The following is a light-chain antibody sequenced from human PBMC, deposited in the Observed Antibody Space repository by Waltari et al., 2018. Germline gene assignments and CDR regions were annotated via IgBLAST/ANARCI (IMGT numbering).Light chain of an antibody. Sequence: EIVMTQSPATLSVSPGERATLSCRASQSLSGNLAWYQQKPGQAPRLLIHGASTRATCIPARFSGSGSGTEFTLTISSLQSEDFAVYYCQHYNDWYTFGQGTKLEIK. J-gene: IGKJ2*01. V-gene: IGKV3-15*01. CDR2: GAS. CDR3: QHYNDWYT. CDR1: QSLSGN.